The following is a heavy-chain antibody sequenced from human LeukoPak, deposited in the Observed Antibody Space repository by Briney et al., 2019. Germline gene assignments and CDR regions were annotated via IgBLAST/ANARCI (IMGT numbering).Heavy chain of an antibody. CDR1: GYTFTNYY. CDR2: ISAYNGNA. Sequence: ASVKVSCKASGYTFTNYYVSWVRQAPGQGLEWMGWISAYNGNANYAPKLQGRVTMTTDTSTNTAYMELRSLRSDDPAVFYCARGGGSGWYVDYWGQGTLVTVSS. V-gene: IGHV1-18*01. J-gene: IGHJ4*02. CDR3: ARGGGSGWYVDY. D-gene: IGHD6-19*01.